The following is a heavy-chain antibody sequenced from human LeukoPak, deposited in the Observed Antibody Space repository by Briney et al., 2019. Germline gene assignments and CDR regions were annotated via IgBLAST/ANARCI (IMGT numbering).Heavy chain of an antibody. Sequence: SETLSLTCTVSGGSISSGSYYWSWIRQPAGKGLEWIGRIYTSGSTNYNPSLKSRVTISVDTSKNQFSLKLSSVTAADTAVYYCARDSSSSGWYDYWGQGTLVTVSS. D-gene: IGHD6-19*01. V-gene: IGHV4-61*02. J-gene: IGHJ4*02. CDR3: ARDSSSSGWYDY. CDR1: GGSISSGSYY. CDR2: IYTSGST.